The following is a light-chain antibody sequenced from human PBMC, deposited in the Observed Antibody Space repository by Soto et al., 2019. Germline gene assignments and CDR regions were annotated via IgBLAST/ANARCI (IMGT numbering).Light chain of an antibody. J-gene: IGKJ3*01. CDR1: PGISSW. CDR2: AAS. Sequence: DLQMTQSPSSVSASVGDRVTITCRASPGISSWLAWYQQKPGKAPKLLIYAASSLQSGVPSRCSGSGAGTDFTLTISSLQPEVFATYYCQQANSFPFTFGPGTKVDIK. V-gene: IGKV1-12*02. CDR3: QQANSFPFT.